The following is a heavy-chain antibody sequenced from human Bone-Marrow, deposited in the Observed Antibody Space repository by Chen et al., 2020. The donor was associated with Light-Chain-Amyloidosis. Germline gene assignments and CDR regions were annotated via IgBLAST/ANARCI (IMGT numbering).Heavy chain of an antibody. D-gene: IGHD3-16*01. Sequence: EVQLVECGGNLVQPGGSLRLSCVGSGSIFSNYAMNWVRQAPGKGLEWVSAIGCSGVNTYYADSVKGRLTISRYNSTNTLYLQISSLRAEDTAVYYCARVWGIVTHSGYMDVWGKGTTVTVSS. CDR2: IGCSGVNT. CDR3: ARVWGIVTHSGYMDV. V-gene: IGHV3-23*04. J-gene: IGHJ6*03. CDR1: GSIFSNYA.